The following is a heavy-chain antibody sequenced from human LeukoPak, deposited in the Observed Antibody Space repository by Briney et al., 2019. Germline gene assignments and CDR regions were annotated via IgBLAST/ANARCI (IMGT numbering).Heavy chain of an antibody. CDR2: MNPNSGDT. Sequence: GASVKVSCKASGYTFTTYDISWVRQATGQGLEWMGWMNPNSGDTGYARKFQGRVTLTRNPSISTAYMELSSLRSDDTAVYYCARGLEDYSTTTYPLLKYWGQGTLVTVAS. CDR1: GYTFTTYD. D-gene: IGHD2/OR15-2a*01. CDR3: ARGLEDYSTTTYPLLKY. V-gene: IGHV1-8*01. J-gene: IGHJ4*02.